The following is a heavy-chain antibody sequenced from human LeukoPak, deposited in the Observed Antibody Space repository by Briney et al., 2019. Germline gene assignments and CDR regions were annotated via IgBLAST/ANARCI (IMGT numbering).Heavy chain of an antibody. J-gene: IGHJ4*02. D-gene: IGHD1-26*01. CDR3: ARVLGIVGATWFGY. V-gene: IGHV1-18*01. CDR2: ISAYNGNT. CDR1: GYTFTSYG. Sequence: ASVKVSCKASGYTFTSYGISWVRQAPGQGLEWMGWISAYNGNTNYAQKLQGRVTMTTDTSTSTAYMELRSLRSDDTAVYYCARVLGIVGATWFGYWGQGTLVTVSS.